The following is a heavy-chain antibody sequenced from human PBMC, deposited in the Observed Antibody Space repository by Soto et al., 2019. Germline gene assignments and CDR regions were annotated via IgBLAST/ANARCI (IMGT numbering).Heavy chain of an antibody. V-gene: IGHV2-5*01. J-gene: IGHJ5*02. CDR2: IYWNDDK. CDR1: GFSLRTSGVG. CDR3: AKSGSSGWYGWFDP. Sequence: SGPTLVNPTRTLTLTCIFSGFSLRTSGVGVGWIRQPPGKALEWLGFIYWNDDKRYSPSLKSRLTITKDTSKNQVVLTMTNMDPVATATYYCAKSGSSGWYGWFDPWGQGTLVTVSS. D-gene: IGHD6-19*01.